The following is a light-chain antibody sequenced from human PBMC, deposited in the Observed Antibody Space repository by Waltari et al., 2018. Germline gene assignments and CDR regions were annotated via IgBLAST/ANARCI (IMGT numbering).Light chain of an antibody. J-gene: IGKJ2*01. V-gene: IGKV1-39*01. CDR1: QSISNF. CDR2: FAS. CDR3: QQSSTTPST. Sequence: DILMTPSPSSLSASVGDRVTITCRASQSISNFLNWYQQKPGEAPKLLIYFASTLQSGVPSRFSGAGSGTDFSLTIISLQPEDFASYYCQQSSTTPSTFGQGTKLEIK.